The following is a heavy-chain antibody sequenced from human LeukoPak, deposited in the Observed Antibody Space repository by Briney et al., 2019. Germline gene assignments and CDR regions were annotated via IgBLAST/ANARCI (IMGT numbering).Heavy chain of an antibody. Sequence: SETLSLTCAVSGGSLSSGGYSWSWIRQPPGKGLEWIGYIYHSGSTYYNPSLKSRVTISVDRSKNQFSLKLSSVTAADTAVYYCAKGYYYGSGTYADPFDYWGQGTLVTVSS. V-gene: IGHV4-30-2*01. J-gene: IGHJ4*02. CDR2: IYHSGST. CDR1: GGSLSSGGYS. CDR3: AKGYYYGSGTYADPFDY. D-gene: IGHD3-10*01.